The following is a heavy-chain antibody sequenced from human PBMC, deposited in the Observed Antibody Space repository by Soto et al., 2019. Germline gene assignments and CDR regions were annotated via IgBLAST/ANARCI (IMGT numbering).Heavy chain of an antibody. CDR3: ARILVAYSGSYAFDI. J-gene: IGHJ3*02. CDR1: GGSISSSNW. D-gene: IGHD1-26*01. V-gene: IGHV4-4*02. Sequence: QVQLQESGPGLVKPSGTLSLTCAVSGGSISSSNWWSWVRQPPGKGLEWIGEIYHSGSTNYNPSLKSRVTISVNKSKNQFSLKLSSVTAADTAVYYCARILVAYSGSYAFDIWGQGTMVTVSS. CDR2: IYHSGST.